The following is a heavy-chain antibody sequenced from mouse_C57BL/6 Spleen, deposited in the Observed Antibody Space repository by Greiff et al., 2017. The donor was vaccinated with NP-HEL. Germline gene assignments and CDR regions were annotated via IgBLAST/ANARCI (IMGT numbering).Heavy chain of an antibody. D-gene: IGHD1-1*01. Sequence: EVKLMESGGGLVKPGGSLKLSCAASGFTFSDYGMHWVRQAPEKGLEWVAYISSGSSTIYYADTVKGRFTISRDNAKNTLFLQMTSLRSEDTAMYYCARGAYYYGSSYGWFAYWGQGTLVTVSA. J-gene: IGHJ3*01. CDR2: ISSGSSTI. CDR1: GFTFSDYG. V-gene: IGHV5-17*01. CDR3: ARGAYYYGSSYGWFAY.